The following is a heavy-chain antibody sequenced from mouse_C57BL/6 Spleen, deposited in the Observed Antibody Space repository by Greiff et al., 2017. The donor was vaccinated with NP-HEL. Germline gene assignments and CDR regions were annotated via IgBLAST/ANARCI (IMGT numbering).Heavy chain of an antibody. J-gene: IGHJ2*01. V-gene: IGHV1-20*01. CDR2: INPYNGDT. D-gene: IGHD1-3*01. CDR1: GYSFTGYF. Sequence: EVQLQQSGPELVKPGDSVKISCKASGYSFTGYFMNWVMQSHGKSLAWIGRINPYNGDTFYNQKFKGKATLTVDKSSSTAHMELRSLTSEDSAVYYCAREVKRYYFDYWGQGTTLTVSS. CDR3: AREVKRYYFDY.